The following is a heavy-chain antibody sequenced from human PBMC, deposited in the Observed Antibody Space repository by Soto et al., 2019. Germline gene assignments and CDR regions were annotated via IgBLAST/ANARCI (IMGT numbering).Heavy chain of an antibody. J-gene: IGHJ6*02. V-gene: IGHV3-49*01. D-gene: IGHD3-3*01. CDR3: TRTRPLVFGVVIIPYYYGMDV. CDR1: GFTFGDYA. Sequence: GGSLRLSCTASGFTFGDYAMSWFRQAPGKGLEWVGFIRSKAYGGTTEYTASVKGRFTISRDDSKSIAYLQMNSLKTEDTAVYYCTRTRPLVFGVVIIPYYYGMDVWGQGTTVTVSS. CDR2: IRSKAYGGTT.